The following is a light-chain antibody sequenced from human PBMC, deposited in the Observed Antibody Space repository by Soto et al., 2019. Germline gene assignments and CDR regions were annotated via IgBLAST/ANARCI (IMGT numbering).Light chain of an antibody. CDR3: QQFNNYIT. CDR2: RAS. J-gene: IGKJ5*01. Sequence: IMMTQPPATLSVSPGESATLSCRASQNIYYNVAWYQHRPGQAPRLLIYRASTRATGVPARFSGSGSGTEFTLTISSLQSEDFATYYCQQFNNYITFGQGTRLEIK. CDR1: QNIYYN. V-gene: IGKV3-15*01.